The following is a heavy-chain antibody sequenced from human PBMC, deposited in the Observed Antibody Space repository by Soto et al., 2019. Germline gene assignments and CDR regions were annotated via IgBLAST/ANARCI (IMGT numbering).Heavy chain of an antibody. V-gene: IGHV3-30-3*01. D-gene: IGHD3-22*01. CDR3: ARVSYYDSSGYYSTGLDC. Sequence: GGSLRLSCVASGLTFSSYAIDWVRQAPGKGLEWVPVISYDGINKYYAGSVKGRFTISRDNSQKTLYLQMNRPRAQDTAVYLFARVSYYDSSGYYSTGLDCWGQGTLVTVSS. CDR1: GLTFSSYA. J-gene: IGHJ4*02. CDR2: ISYDGINK.